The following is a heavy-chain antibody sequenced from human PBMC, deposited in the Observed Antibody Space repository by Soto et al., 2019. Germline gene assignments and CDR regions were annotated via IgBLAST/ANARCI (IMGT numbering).Heavy chain of an antibody. Sequence: EVQLVESGGGLVKPGGSLRLSCAASGFTFSSYRMNWVRQAPVKGLEWVASISSSSSYRDYADAVKGRFTISRDNAKYSLYLQMNSLRAEDTAVYYCATKSAYCGGDCYFVEDGIDVWGQGTTVTV. V-gene: IGHV3-21*01. CDR2: ISSSSSYR. D-gene: IGHD2-21*02. CDR1: GFTFSSYR. J-gene: IGHJ6*02. CDR3: ATKSAYCGGDCYFVEDGIDV.